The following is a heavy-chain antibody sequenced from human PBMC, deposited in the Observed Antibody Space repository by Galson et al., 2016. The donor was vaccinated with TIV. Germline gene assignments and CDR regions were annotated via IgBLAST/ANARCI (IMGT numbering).Heavy chain of an antibody. CDR1: GSSISSGYY. V-gene: IGHV4-38-2*02. CDR2: IYHSEEHGGSS. Sequence: ETLSLTCTLSGSSISSGYYWGWIRQPPGKGLEWIASIYHSEEHGGSSYSNPSLKSRATISVDTSENQFSLKLSSVTAADTAVYYCARGLLTSRAFDIWGQGTMVTVSS. CDR3: ARGLLTSRAFDI. D-gene: IGHD3-9*01. J-gene: IGHJ3*02.